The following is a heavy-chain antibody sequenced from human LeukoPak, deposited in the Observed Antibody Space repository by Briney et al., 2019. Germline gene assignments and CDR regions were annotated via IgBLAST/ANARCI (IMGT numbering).Heavy chain of an antibody. CDR1: GFTLTRHY. CDR2: INPYSGGT. J-gene: IGHJ6*03. D-gene: IGHD6-6*01. Sequence: SVKAACKPSGFTLTRHYMHWVRQPPGQGLEWMGWINPYSGGTNYAQKFQGRVTMTRDTSITTAYMELTSLRSEDTAVYYCARGKYSSSPYYYYMDVWGKGTTVTVSS. CDR3: ARGKYSSSPYYYYMDV. V-gene: IGHV1-2*02.